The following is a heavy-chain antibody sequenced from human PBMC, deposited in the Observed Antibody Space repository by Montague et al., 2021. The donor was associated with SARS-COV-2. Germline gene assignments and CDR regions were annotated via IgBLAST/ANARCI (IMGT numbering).Heavy chain of an antibody. CDR2: IDWDGDK. J-gene: IGHJ5*01. CDR1: GFSLATEGMC. D-gene: IGHD2-21*02. V-gene: IGHV2-70*11. Sequence: PALVKPTHTLTLTCALSGFSLATEGMCVNWIRQPPGKAPEWLARIDWDGDKYFSASLKTRLTISKDTSRNQVVLTMTNMDPVDTATYYCARSRVMATVQEDNWFDSWGQGTLVTVSS. CDR3: ARSRVMATVQEDNWFDS.